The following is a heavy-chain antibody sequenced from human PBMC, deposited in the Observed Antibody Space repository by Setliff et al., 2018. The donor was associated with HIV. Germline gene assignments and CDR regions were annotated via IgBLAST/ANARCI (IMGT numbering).Heavy chain of an antibody. CDR3: ARDARWLQFPYFDY. J-gene: IGHJ4*01. D-gene: IGHD5-12*01. V-gene: IGHV4-61*09. Sequence: SATLSLTCTVSGGSITSGNYFWTWIRQPAGKGLEWIGHIYTDGSTNYNPSFRSRVTISVDSSKNQFSLKLSSVTAADTAVYYCARDARWLQFPYFDYWGQGTLVTV. CDR1: GGSITSGNYF. CDR2: IYTDGST.